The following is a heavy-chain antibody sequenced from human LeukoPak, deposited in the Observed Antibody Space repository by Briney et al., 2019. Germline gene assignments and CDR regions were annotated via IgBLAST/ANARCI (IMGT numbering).Heavy chain of an antibody. V-gene: IGHV1-46*01. CDR2: INPSGGST. D-gene: IGHD6-19*01. J-gene: IGHJ4*02. CDR3: ARGQFRVAVAGVNFRY. Sequence: ASVTVSCKASGYTFTSYYMHWVRQAPGQGLEWMGIINPSGGSTSYAQKFQGRVTMTRDMSTSTVYMELSSLRSEDTAVYYCARGQFRVAVAGVNFRYWGRGTLVTVSS. CDR1: GYTFTSYY.